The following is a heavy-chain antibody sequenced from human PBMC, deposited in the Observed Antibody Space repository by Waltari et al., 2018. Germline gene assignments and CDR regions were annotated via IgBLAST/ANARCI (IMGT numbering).Heavy chain of an antibody. J-gene: IGHJ6*02. Sequence: VRLLGSGGGLVRPGGSLGLSCAASGFTFSSLAMGWVGRAPGKGRGWVPAIRGSGGRTYYADSVKGRFTISRDNSKNTLYLQMNSLRAEDTAVYYCAKEDYSNSLYGMDVWGQGTTVTVSS. D-gene: IGHD4-4*01. V-gene: IGHV3-23*01. CDR2: IRGSGGRT. CDR3: AKEDYSNSLYGMDV. CDR1: GFTFSSLA.